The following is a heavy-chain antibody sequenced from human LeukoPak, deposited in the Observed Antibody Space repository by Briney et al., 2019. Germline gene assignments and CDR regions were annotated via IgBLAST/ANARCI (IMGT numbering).Heavy chain of an antibody. D-gene: IGHD3-22*01. CDR1: GVSIRNTNYY. V-gene: IGHV4-39*07. J-gene: IGHJ1*01. CDR2: VYYGGSS. Sequence: PSETLSLTCSVSGVSIRNTNYYWGCFRQPPGKGLEWIGSVYYGGSSYYHPSLKSRVTISVDTSKNQFSLKLSSVTAADTAVYYCARLKYYYDSSGYRAEYFQHWGQGTLVTVSS. CDR3: ARLKYYYDSSGYRAEYFQH.